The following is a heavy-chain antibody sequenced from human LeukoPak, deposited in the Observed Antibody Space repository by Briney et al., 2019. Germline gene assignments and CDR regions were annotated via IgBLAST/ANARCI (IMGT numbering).Heavy chain of an antibody. D-gene: IGHD2-2*01. V-gene: IGHV4-39*01. CDR3: ARLGYCSSTSCYDP. Sequence: PETLSLTCTVSGGSISSSSYYWGWIRQPPGKGLEWIGSIYYSGSTYYNPSLKSRVTISVDTSKNQFSLKLSSVTAADTAVYYCARLGYCSSTSCYDPWGQGTLVTVSS. CDR1: GGSISSSSYY. J-gene: IGHJ5*02. CDR2: IYYSGST.